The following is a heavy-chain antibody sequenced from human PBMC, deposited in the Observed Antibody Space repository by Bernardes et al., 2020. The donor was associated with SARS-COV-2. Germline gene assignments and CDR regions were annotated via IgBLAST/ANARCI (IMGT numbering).Heavy chain of an antibody. D-gene: IGHD6-13*01. Sequence: GGSLRLSCAASGFTFSSYGMHWVRQAPGKGLEWVAVIWYDGSNKYYADSVKGRFTISRDNSKNTLYLQMNSLRAEDTAVYYCARDSRLGSSWHGFDYWGQGTLVTVSS. V-gene: IGHV3-33*01. CDR2: IWYDGSNK. CDR3: ARDSRLGSSWHGFDY. J-gene: IGHJ4*02. CDR1: GFTFSSYG.